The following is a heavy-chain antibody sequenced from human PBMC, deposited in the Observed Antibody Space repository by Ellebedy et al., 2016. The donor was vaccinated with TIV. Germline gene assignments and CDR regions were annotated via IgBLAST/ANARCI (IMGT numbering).Heavy chain of an antibody. V-gene: IGHV1-2*02. CDR1: GYIFTGYY. CDR3: ARDPCSTTSCPWSDP. CDR2: INPNSGGT. D-gene: IGHD2-2*01. J-gene: IGHJ5*02. Sequence: ASVKVSCKASGYIFTGYYMHWVRQAPGQGLEWMGWINPNSGGTNYAQKFQGRVTMTRDKSISTAYMELSRLRSDDTAVYYCARDPCSTTSCPWSDPWGQGTLVTVSS.